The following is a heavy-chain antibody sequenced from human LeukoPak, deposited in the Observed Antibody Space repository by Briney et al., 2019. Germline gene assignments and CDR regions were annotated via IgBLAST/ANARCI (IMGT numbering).Heavy chain of an antibody. CDR2: SGTT. CDR3: ARRGSSWYGPSRYYFDY. Sequence: PSETLSFTCTVSGGSISSHFWSWIRQPPGKGLEWIYSGTTKYNPSLRSRVTISADTSKNQFSLKLSSVTAADTAVYYCARRGSSWYGPSRYYFDYWGQGTLVTVSS. V-gene: IGHV4-59*11. J-gene: IGHJ4*02. D-gene: IGHD6-13*01. CDR1: GGSISSHF.